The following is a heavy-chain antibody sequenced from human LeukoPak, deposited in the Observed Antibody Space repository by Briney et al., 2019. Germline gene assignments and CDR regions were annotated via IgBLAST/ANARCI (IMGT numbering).Heavy chain of an antibody. D-gene: IGHD2-21*02. CDR2: INTDTGHP. V-gene: IGHV7-4-1*02. CDR3: ARDRVVVMTSINFDY. J-gene: IGHJ4*02. CDR1: GYTFTTYA. Sequence: ASVKVSCKASGYTFTTYAMNWLRQAPGQGLEWMGWINTDTGHPTYAQAFTGRFVFSLDSSVSTAYLQISSLQAEDTAVYYCARDRVVVMTSINFDYWGQGTRVTVSS.